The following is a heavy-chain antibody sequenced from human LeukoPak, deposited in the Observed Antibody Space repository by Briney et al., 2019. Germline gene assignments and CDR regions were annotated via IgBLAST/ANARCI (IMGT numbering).Heavy chain of an antibody. V-gene: IGHV1-46*01. J-gene: IGHJ4*02. CDR2: INPSGGST. D-gene: IGHD6-6*01. Sequence: ASVKVSCKASGYTFTSYYMHWVRQAPGQGLEWMGIINPSGGSTNYAQKFQGRVTMTRDMSTSTVYMELSSLSSEDPAVYYCARDSSTAARLGYWGQGTLVTVSS. CDR3: ARDSSTAARLGY. CDR1: GYTFTSYY.